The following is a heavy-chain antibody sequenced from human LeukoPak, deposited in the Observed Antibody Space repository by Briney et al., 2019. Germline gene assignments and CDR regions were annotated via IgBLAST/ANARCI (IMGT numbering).Heavy chain of an antibody. Sequence: GGSLRLSCVASGFTFSSYAMSWVRQAPGKGLEWLSAIRGSGDRTYYADSVKGRFTISRDNSKNTLYLQINSLRAEDTAVYYCAKRSDYGSNGNYFDSWGQGTPVTVSS. J-gene: IGHJ4*02. CDR2: IRGSGDRT. V-gene: IGHV3-23*01. D-gene: IGHD4-23*01. CDR3: AKRSDYGSNGNYFDS. CDR1: GFTFSSYA.